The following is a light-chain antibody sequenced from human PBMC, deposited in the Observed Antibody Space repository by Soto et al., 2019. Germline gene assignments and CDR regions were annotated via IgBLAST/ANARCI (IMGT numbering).Light chain of an antibody. CDR1: NSDVGGYNS. Sequence: QSVLTQPASVSGSPGLSITISCTGTNSDVGGYNSVSWYQQHPGRPPKLMIYEVSHRPSGVSNRFSGSKSGTTASLTISGLQTEDEADYYCSSYTSSSTVIFSGGTKVTVL. J-gene: IGLJ2*01. CDR3: SSYTSSSTVI. V-gene: IGLV2-14*01. CDR2: EVS.